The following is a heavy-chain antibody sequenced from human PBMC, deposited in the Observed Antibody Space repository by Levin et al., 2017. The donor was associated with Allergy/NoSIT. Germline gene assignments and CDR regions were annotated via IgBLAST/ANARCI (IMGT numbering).Heavy chain of an antibody. V-gene: IGHV3-30*04. CDR1: GFTFSSYA. CDR2: ISYDGSNK. D-gene: IGHD6-13*01. CDR3: ARDYYHSSSFQDV. Sequence: PGGSLRLSCAASGFTFSSYAMHWVRQAPGKGLEWVAVISYDGSNKYYADSVKGRFTISRDNSKNTLYLQMNSLRAEDTAVYYCARDYYHSSSFQDVWGQGTTVTVSS. J-gene: IGHJ6*02.